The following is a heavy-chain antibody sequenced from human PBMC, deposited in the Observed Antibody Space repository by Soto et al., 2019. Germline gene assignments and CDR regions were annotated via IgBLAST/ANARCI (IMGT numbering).Heavy chain of an antibody. CDR1: GFSFSTHG. V-gene: IGHV3-33*01. CDR2: IWYDGDTQ. Sequence: QVQLVDSGGGVVQPGRSLRLSCAASGFSFSTHGMHWVRQAPGKGLEWVATIWYDGDTQYYADSVKGRLTISRDNSKNTLYLQMNSLRAEDTAVYYCARGHRYSYGAFDYWGQGTLVTVSS. CDR3: ARGHRYSYGAFDY. D-gene: IGHD5-18*01. J-gene: IGHJ4*02.